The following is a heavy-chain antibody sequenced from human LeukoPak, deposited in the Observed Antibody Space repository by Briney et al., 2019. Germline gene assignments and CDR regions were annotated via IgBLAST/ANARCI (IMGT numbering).Heavy chain of an antibody. CDR1: GGFVNGGSFY. D-gene: IGHD1-26*01. J-gene: IGHJ4*02. CDR3: VRGRQWDLVFDY. Sequence: PSETLSLTCTVSGGFVNGGSFYWGWIRQPPGKGLEWIGNIYYSGSTYYSPSLQSRVTISVDTSKNQFSLNLTSVTAADTAVYFCVRGRQWDLVFDYWGQGILVTVSS. CDR2: IYYSGST. V-gene: IGHV4-39*07.